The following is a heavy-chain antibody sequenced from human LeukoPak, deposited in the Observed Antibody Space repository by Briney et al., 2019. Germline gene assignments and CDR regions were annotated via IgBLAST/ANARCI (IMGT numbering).Heavy chain of an antibody. V-gene: IGHV3-11*06. Sequence: GGSLRLSCAASGFTFSDYYMSWIRQAPGKGLEWVSYISRSSSYTNYADSVKGRFTISRDNAKNSLYLQMNSLRAEDMAVYYCARGGSGRALVNFWGQGTLVTVSS. CDR1: GFTFSDYY. CDR3: ARGGSGRALVNF. J-gene: IGHJ4*02. D-gene: IGHD3-10*01. CDR2: ISRSSSYT.